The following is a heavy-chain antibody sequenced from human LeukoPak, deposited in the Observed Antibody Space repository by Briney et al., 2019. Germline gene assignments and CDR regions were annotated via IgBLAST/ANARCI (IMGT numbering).Heavy chain of an antibody. Sequence: GGSLRLSCAASGFTFNDYAMHWVRQAPGKGLEWVSAISGSGGSTYYADSVKGRFTISRDNSKNTLYLQMNSLRAEDTAVYYRAKDLYSSSSGDYWGQGTLVTVSS. J-gene: IGHJ4*02. CDR2: ISGSGGST. CDR3: AKDLYSSSSGDY. CDR1: GFTFNDYA. D-gene: IGHD6-13*01. V-gene: IGHV3-23*01.